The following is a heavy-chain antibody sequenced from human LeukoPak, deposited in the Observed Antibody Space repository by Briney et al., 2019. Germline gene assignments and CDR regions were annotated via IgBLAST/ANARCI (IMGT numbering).Heavy chain of an antibody. CDR1: GYTFTSYY. J-gene: IGHJ4*02. CDR3: ARGARLLCFGELFYY. Sequence: GASVKVSCKASGYTFTSYYVHWVRQAPGQGLEWMGIINPSGGSTSYAQKFQGRVTMTRDTSTSTVYMELSSLRSEGTAVYYCARGARLLCFGELFYYWGQGTLVTVPS. V-gene: IGHV1-46*03. D-gene: IGHD3-10*01. CDR2: INPSGGST.